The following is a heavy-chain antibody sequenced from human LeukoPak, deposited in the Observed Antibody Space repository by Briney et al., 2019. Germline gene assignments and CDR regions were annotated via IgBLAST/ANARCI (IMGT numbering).Heavy chain of an antibody. CDR1: GGSISGSSYY. CDR2: IYYSGST. Sequence: SETLSLTCTVSGGSISGSSYYWGWIRQPPGKGLEWIGSIYYSGSTYYNPSLKSRVTISVDTSKNQFSLKLSSVTAADTAVYYCARHFGSYHSSGWYPFDYWGQGTLVTVSS. V-gene: IGHV4-39*01. CDR3: ARHFGSYHSSGWYPFDY. J-gene: IGHJ4*02. D-gene: IGHD6-19*01.